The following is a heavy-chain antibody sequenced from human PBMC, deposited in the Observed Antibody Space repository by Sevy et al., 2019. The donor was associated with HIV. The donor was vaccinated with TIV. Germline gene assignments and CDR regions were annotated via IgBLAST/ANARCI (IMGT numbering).Heavy chain of an antibody. CDR2: IYPGDSDT. CDR1: GYSFTSYW. D-gene: IGHD5-18*01. V-gene: IGHV5-51*01. Sequence: GESLKISCKGSGYSFTSYWIGWVRQMPGKGLEWMGIIYPGDSDTRYSPSFQGQVTISADKSISTAYLQWSSLKASDTAMYYCARNGYSYGNRYNWFDPWGQGTLVTVSS. J-gene: IGHJ5*02. CDR3: ARNGYSYGNRYNWFDP.